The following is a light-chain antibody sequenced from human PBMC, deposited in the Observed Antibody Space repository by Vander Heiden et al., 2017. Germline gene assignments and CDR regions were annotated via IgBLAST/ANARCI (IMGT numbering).Light chain of an antibody. Sequence: DIQMTQSPSSLSASVGDRVTITCRASQSISRYLNWYQQKPGKSPKLLIYAASSLQSGVPSRFSGSGYGTDFTLTISSLQPEDFAAYYCQQTYRTAPYTFGQGTKLEIK. J-gene: IGKJ2*01. CDR1: QSISRY. V-gene: IGKV1-39*01. CDR3: QQTYRTAPYT. CDR2: AAS.